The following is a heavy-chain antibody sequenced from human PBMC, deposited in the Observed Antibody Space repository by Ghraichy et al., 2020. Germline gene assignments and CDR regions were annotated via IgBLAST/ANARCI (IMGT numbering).Heavy chain of an antibody. J-gene: IGHJ5*02. CDR2: FSGSGSST. Sequence: GGSLRLSCAASGFTFSSYAMSWVRQAPGKGLEWVSAFSGSGSSTYYADSVKGRFTISRDNSKNTLYLQMNSLGAEDTAVYYCAKDRREYSSSWYFDPWGQGTLVTVPS. CDR3: AKDRREYSSSWYFDP. V-gene: IGHV3-23*01. D-gene: IGHD6-13*01. CDR1: GFTFSSYA.